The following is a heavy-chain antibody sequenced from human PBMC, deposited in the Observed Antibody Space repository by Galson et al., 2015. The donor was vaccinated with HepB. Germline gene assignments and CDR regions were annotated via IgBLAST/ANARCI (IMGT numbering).Heavy chain of an antibody. J-gene: IGHJ4*02. CDR1: GYTFTSYG. CDR3: ARGGLGYCSSTSCYSL. V-gene: IGHV1-18*01. D-gene: IGHD2-2*01. CDR2: ISAYNGNT. Sequence: SVKVSCKASGYTFTSYGISWVRQAPGQGLEWMGWISAYNGNTNYAQKLQGRVTMTTDTSTSTAYMELRSLRSDDTAVYYCARGGLGYCSSTSCYSLWGQGTRVTVSS.